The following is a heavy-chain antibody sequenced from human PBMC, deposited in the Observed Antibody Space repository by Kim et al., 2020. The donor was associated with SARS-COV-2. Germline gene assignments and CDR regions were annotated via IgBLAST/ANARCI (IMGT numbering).Heavy chain of an antibody. CDR2: IWYDEKSE. D-gene: IGHD2-2*01. V-gene: IGHV3-33*01. Sequence: GGSLRLSCAASGFIFSNYGMHWVRQAPGKGLEWVAVIWYDEKSEYYADSVRGRFTISRDNSKDTVYLQMNSLRAEDTAVYYCARALYYSTADAFDIWGQGTMVPVSS. CDR3: ARALYYSTADAFDI. J-gene: IGHJ3*02. CDR1: GFIFSNYG.